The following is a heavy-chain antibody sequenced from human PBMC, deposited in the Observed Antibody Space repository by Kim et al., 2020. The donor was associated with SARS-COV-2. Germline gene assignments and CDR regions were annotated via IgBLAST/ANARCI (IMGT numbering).Heavy chain of an antibody. CDR3: AKGTYCSSTSCYAGAFDI. CDR2: IWYDGSNK. Sequence: GGSLRLSCAASGFTFSSYGMHWVRQAPGKGLEWVAVIWYDGSNKYYADSVKGRFTISRDNSKNTLYLQMNSLRAEDTAVYYCAKGTYCSSTSCYAGAFDIWGQGTMVTVSS. J-gene: IGHJ3*02. D-gene: IGHD2-2*01. CDR1: GFTFSSYG. V-gene: IGHV3-33*06.